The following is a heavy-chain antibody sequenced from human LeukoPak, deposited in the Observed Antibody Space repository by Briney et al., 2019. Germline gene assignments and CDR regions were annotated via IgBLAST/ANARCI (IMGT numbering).Heavy chain of an antibody. CDR2: IYHDGST. CDR3: AREVLEWRPPGAFDI. Sequence: SETLSLTCTVSGYSISSGYYWGWIRQSPGKGLEGIGNIYHDGSTYYNPSLKSRVTISVDTSKNQFSLKLSSVTAADTAVYYCAREVLEWRPPGAFDIWGQGTMVTVSS. CDR1: GYSISSGYY. V-gene: IGHV4-38-2*02. J-gene: IGHJ3*02. D-gene: IGHD3-3*01.